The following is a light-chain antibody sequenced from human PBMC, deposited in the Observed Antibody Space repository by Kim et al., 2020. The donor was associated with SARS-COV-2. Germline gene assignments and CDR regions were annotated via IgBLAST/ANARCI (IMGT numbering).Light chain of an antibody. V-gene: IGLV3-19*01. CDR3: NSRDSSGNHWV. Sequence: ALGQTVRITCQEDSLRSYYASWYQQKPGQAPVLVIYGKNNRPSGFPDRFSGSSSGNTASLTITGAQAEDEADYYCNSRDSSGNHWVFGGGTQLTVL. J-gene: IGLJ3*02. CDR2: GKN. CDR1: SLRSYY.